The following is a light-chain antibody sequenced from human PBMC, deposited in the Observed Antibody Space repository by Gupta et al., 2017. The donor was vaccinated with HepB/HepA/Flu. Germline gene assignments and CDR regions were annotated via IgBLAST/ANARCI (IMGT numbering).Light chain of an antibody. CDR2: EAS. CDR3: RQQKHCPYT. V-gene: IGKV2-30*01. CDR1: QSLGDNDRNPC. J-gene: IGKJ2*01. Sequence: DAVMTQSPLSLPVTLGQPASISCRSSQSLGDNDRNPCLNWFLQRPGQSPRRLIYEASNRDSGVPDRFSGSGSGTDFTLKISSGEAEDVGVYYCRQQKHCPYTFGQGTKLEI.